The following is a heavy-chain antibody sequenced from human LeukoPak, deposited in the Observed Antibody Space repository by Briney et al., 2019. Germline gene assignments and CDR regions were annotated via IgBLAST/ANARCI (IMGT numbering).Heavy chain of an antibody. Sequence: ASVKVSCKASGGTFSSYAISWVRQAPGQGLEWMGGIIPIFGTANYAQKFQGRVTITADESTSTAYMELGSLRSEDTAVYYCARDGSGSLLYYYYGMDVWGQGTTVTVSS. CDR1: GGTFSSYA. CDR2: IIPIFGTA. J-gene: IGHJ6*02. CDR3: ARDGSGSLLYYYYGMDV. V-gene: IGHV1-69*13. D-gene: IGHD3-10*01.